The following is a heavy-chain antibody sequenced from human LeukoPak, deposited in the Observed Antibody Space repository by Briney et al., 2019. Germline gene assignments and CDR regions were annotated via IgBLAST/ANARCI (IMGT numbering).Heavy chain of an antibody. CDR3: ARARMAAGLIDY. CDR1: RFTFSSYW. Sequence: GGSLRLSCAASRFTFSSYWMHWLRQAPGKGLVWVSRINSDGSTTSYTDSVKGRFTISRDNAKNTLYLQMNSLRAEDTAVYYCARARMAAGLIDYWGRGTLVAVSS. D-gene: IGHD6-13*01. V-gene: IGHV3-74*01. CDR2: INSDGSTT. J-gene: IGHJ4*02.